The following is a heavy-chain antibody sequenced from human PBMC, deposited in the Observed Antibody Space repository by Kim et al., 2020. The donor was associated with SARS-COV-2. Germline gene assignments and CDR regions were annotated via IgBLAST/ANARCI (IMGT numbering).Heavy chain of an antibody. V-gene: IGHV5-51*01. D-gene: IGHD3-10*01. CDR2: IYPGDSDT. Sequence: GESLKISCKGSGYSFTSYWIGWVRQMPGKGLEWMGIIYPGDSDTRYSPSFQGQVTISADKSISTAYLQWSSLKASDTAMYYCARHGAGSMVRGSMDDWGQGTTVTGSS. CDR1: GYSFTSYW. J-gene: IGHJ6*02. CDR3: ARHGAGSMVRGSMDD.